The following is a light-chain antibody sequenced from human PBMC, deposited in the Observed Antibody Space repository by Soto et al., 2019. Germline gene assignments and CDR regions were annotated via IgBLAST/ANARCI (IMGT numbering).Light chain of an antibody. CDR1: QSVSSN. CDR3: QQYNKWPLT. V-gene: IGKV3-15*01. CDR2: AVS. Sequence: EIMMTQSPGTLSASPGERATLSCRASQSVSSNLAWYQQKPGQAPRLLIYAVSTRATGIPARFSGSGSGTEFTHTISSLQSEDFAVYYCQQYNKWPLTFGQGTNVEIK. J-gene: IGKJ1*01.